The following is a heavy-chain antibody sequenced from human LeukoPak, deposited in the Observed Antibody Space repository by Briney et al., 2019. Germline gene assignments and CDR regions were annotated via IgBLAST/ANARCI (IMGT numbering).Heavy chain of an antibody. CDR1: GFTFSNAW. D-gene: IGHD4-17*01. Sequence: GGSLRLSCAASGFTFSNAWMSWVRQAPGKGLEGVGRIKSKTDGGTTDYAAPVKGRFTISRDDSKNTLYLQMNSLKTEDTAVYYCTTGSLDYGDYDFDYWGQGTLVTVSS. CDR3: TTGSLDYGDYDFDY. J-gene: IGHJ4*02. V-gene: IGHV3-15*01. CDR2: IKSKTDGGTT.